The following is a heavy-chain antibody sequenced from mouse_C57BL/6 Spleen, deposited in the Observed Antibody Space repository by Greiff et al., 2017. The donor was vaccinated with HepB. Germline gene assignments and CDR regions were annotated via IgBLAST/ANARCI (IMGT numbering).Heavy chain of an antibody. Sequence: VQLQQSGAELVRPGTSVKVSCKASGYAFTNYLIEWVKQRPGQGLEWIGVINPGSGGTNYNEKFKGKATLTADKSSSTAYMQLSSLTSEDSAVYFCARCYSNYVEYAMDYWGQGTSVTVSS. D-gene: IGHD2-5*01. CDR3: ARCYSNYVEYAMDY. J-gene: IGHJ4*01. V-gene: IGHV1-54*01. CDR2: INPGSGGT. CDR1: GYAFTNYL.